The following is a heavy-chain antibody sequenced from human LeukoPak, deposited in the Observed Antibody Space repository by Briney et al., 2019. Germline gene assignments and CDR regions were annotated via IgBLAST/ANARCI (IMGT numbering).Heavy chain of an antibody. Sequence: ASVEVSCKASGYTFTSYGISWVRQAPGQGLEWMGWINPNSGGTNYAQKFQGRVTMTRDTSISTAYMELSRLRSDDTAVYYCARNYYFSGSYYNPGGYWGQGTLVTVSS. CDR3: ARNYYFSGSYYNPGGY. D-gene: IGHD3-10*01. J-gene: IGHJ4*02. CDR1: GYTFTSYG. CDR2: INPNSGGT. V-gene: IGHV1-2*02.